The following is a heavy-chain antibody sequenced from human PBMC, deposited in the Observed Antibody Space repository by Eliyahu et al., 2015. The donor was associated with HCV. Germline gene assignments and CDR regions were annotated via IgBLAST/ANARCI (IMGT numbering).Heavy chain of an antibody. CDR1: GFTFGTYN. V-gene: IGHV3-21*01. J-gene: IGHJ6*02. CDR3: ARDLSPHPGYDTNSLYGMDV. CDR2: ISTSGTYI. D-gene: IGHD3-22*01. Sequence: VHLVESGGGLVKPGGSLRLSCVASGFTFGTYNMXGVRQAPGKGLEWVSAISTSGTYIYYADSVKGRFSMSRDNAKNSLFLQMDSLRAEDTAVYYCARDLSPHPGYDTNSLYGMDVWGPGTTVTVSS.